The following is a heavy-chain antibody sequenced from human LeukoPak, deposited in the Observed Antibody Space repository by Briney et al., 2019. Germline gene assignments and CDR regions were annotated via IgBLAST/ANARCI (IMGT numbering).Heavy chain of an antibody. V-gene: IGHV1-69*01. CDR1: GGTFSSYA. J-gene: IGHJ4*02. D-gene: IGHD3-9*01. Sequence: GSSVKVSCKASGGTFSSYAISWARQAPGQGLEWMGGIIPIFGTANYAQKFQGRVTITADESTSTAYMELSSLRSEDTAVYYCARVEGHYDILTGYQGKYYFDYWGQGTLVTVSS. CDR2: IIPIFGTA. CDR3: ARVEGHYDILTGYQGKYYFDY.